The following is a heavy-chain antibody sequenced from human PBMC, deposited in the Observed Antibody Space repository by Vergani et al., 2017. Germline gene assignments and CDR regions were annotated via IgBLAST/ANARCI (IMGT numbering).Heavy chain of an antibody. V-gene: IGHV1-2*02. CDR2: INPNSGGT. CDR3: ARGVSGGSGVGFDY. Sequence: QVQLVQSGAEVKKPGASVKVSCKASGYTFTGYYMHWARQAPGQGLEWMGWINPNSGGTNYAQKFQGRVTISSDTSRNQFSVTLSPVTAADTAVYYCARGVSGGSGVGFDYWGQGTLVTVSS. D-gene: IGHD2-15*01. J-gene: IGHJ4*02. CDR1: GYTFTGYY.